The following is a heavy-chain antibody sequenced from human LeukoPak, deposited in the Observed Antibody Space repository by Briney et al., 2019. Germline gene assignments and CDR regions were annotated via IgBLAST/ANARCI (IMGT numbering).Heavy chain of an antibody. V-gene: IGHV5-51*01. Sequence: GESLKISCQGSGYSFNDYWIGWVRQMPGKGLEWMGMIYPDDSDTRYSPSFQGQVTISADKSNNTAYLQWGSLKASDTAVYFCAKREGFGSGSSYYFDYWGQGTLVTVSS. J-gene: IGHJ4*02. CDR3: AKREGFGSGSSYYFDY. CDR1: GYSFNDYW. D-gene: IGHD3-10*01. CDR2: IYPDDSDT.